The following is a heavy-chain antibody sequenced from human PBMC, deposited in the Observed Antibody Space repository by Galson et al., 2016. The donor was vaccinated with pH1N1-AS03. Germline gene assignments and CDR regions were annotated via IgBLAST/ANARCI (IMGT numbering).Heavy chain of an antibody. CDR2: IGSSSIYI. J-gene: IGHJ6*03. CDR3: ACACGDGYGYGPDYFFYTKGV. V-gene: IGHV3-21*01. Sequence: SLRLSCAASGFGFSFSRYSVNWVRPAPGKGLEWVSSIGSSSIYIYSADSVKGRFTTSRDKAKNSVYLQMNSLGAEDTAVYYCACACGDGYGYGPDYFFYTKGVWGKGTPVPVS. D-gene: IGHD5-18*01. CDR1: GFGFSFSRYS.